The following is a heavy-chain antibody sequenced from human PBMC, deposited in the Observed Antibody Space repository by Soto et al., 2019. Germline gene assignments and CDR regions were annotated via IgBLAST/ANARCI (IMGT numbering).Heavy chain of an antibody. CDR1: GYTFSSYG. V-gene: IGHV1-18*01. D-gene: IGHD6-13*01. CDR2: ISAYNGNT. Sequence: ASVKVSCKASGYTFSSYGISWVRQAPGQGLEWMGWISAYNGNTNYAQKLQGRVTMTTDTSTSTAYMELRSLRSDDTAVYYCARDLTAAAPIDNWFDPWGQGTLVTVS. CDR3: ARDLTAAAPIDNWFDP. J-gene: IGHJ5*02.